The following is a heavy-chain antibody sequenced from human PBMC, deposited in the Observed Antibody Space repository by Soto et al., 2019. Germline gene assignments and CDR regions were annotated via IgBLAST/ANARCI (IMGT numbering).Heavy chain of an antibody. CDR1: GYTFTSYG. V-gene: IGHV1-18*01. Sequence: QVQLVQSGAEVKKPGASVKVSCKASGYTFTSYGISWVRQAPGQGLEWMGWISAYNGNTNYAQKLKGRSTMTTDTSTSTAYMERRSLRSDDTAVYYCARDSRERFGVPKPGPYWGQGTLVTVSS. D-gene: IGHD3-3*01. CDR3: ARDSRERFGVPKPGPY. CDR2: ISAYNGNT. J-gene: IGHJ4*02.